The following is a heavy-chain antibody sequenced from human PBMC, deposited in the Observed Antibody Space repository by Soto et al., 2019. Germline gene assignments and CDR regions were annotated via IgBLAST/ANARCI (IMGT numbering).Heavy chain of an antibody. Sequence: QVQLQQSGPGLVKPSETLSLTCSVSSGPSSSHNWGWIRQHPGRGLEWIGYVYSTGGTSYNPSLKSRVTISADASPNHSSLTLTAVTAADTAVYYCVRQGIGNLPGLGDVWGQGTTVRVSS. D-gene: IGHD1-1*01. CDR1: SGPSSSHN. CDR2: VYSTGGT. CDR3: VRQGIGNLPGLGDV. V-gene: IGHV4-59*08. J-gene: IGHJ6*02.